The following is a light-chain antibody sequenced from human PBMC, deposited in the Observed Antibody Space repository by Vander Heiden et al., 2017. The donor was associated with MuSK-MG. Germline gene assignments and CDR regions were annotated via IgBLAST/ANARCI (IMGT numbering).Light chain of an antibody. Sequence: ELVLTQSPATLSLSPGERATLSCRASQSVSAGYLAWYQQKPGQAPRLLIDGAFSRATGISDRFSGSGSGTDFTLTISRLEPEDFALYYCQQYGSAPPWTFGQGTKVEVK. CDR2: GAF. CDR3: QQYGSAPPWT. V-gene: IGKV3-20*01. CDR1: QSVSAGY. J-gene: IGKJ1*01.